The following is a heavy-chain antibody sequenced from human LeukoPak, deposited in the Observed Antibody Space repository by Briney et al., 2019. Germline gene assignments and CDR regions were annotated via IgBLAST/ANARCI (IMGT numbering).Heavy chain of an antibody. J-gene: IGHJ4*02. Sequence: SETLSLTCTVSGGSISSYYWSWIRQLLGRGLEWIGYIYYSGSTNYNPSLKSRVTISVDTSKNQFSLKLSSVTAADTAVYYCARSHSVWTSFDYWGQGTLVTVSS. D-gene: IGHD3/OR15-3a*01. CDR2: IYYSGST. CDR1: GGSISSYY. CDR3: ARSHSVWTSFDY. V-gene: IGHV4-59*01.